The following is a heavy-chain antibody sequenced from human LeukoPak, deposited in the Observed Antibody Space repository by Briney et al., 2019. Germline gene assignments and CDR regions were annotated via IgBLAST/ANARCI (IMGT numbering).Heavy chain of an antibody. V-gene: IGHV4-34*01. CDR1: GGSFSGYY. CDR2: INHSGST. CDR3: ARLPTGSNKHLLDY. J-gene: IGHJ4*02. D-gene: IGHD3-9*01. Sequence: SETLSLTCAVYGGSFSGYYWSWIRQPPGKGLEWIGEINHSGSTNYNPSLKSQVTMSVDTSKNQFSLKLSSVTAADTAVYYCARLPTGSNKHLLDYWGQGTLVTVSS.